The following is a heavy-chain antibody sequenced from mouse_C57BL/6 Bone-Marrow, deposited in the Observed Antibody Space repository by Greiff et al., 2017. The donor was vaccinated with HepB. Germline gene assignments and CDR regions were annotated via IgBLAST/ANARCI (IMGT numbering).Heavy chain of an antibody. CDR1: GYTFTSYW. Sequence: VQLQQSGAELVKPGASAKMSCKASGYTFTSYWITWVRQRPGQGLEWIGDIYPGSGSTNYNEKFKSKATLTVDTSSSTTYMQLSSLTSEDSAVCYYAGITTGYIDCWGQGTTLADSS. V-gene: IGHV1-55*01. J-gene: IGHJ2*01. CDR3: AGITTGYIDC. D-gene: IGHD5-2*01. CDR2: IYPGSGST.